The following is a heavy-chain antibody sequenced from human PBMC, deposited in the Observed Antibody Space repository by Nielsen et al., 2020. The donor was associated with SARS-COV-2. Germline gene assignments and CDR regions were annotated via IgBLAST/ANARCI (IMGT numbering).Heavy chain of an antibody. Sequence: ASVTVSCKASGYSFNTYAMHWVRQAPGQGLEWMGWINVGNGNTKYSQKYQGRVTISRDTSATTAYMDLSSLRFEDTAVYFCAYGSGSYYNYPDNWGQGTLVTVSS. CDR3: AYGSGSYYNYPDN. CDR1: GYSFNTYA. J-gene: IGHJ4*02. V-gene: IGHV1-3*01. D-gene: IGHD3-10*01. CDR2: INVGNGNT.